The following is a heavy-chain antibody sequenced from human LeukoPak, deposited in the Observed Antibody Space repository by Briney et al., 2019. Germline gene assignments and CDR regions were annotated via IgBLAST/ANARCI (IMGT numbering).Heavy chain of an antibody. J-gene: IGHJ6*04. Sequence: ASVKVSCKASGGTYSSYAISWVRQAPGQGLEWMGGIIPIFGTANYAQKFQGRVTITADESTSTAYMELSSLRSEDTAVYYCARHSSYYYYYGMDVWGKGTTVTVSS. CDR3: ARHSSYYYYYGMDV. D-gene: IGHD6-13*01. CDR1: GGTYSSYA. CDR2: IIPIFGTA. V-gene: IGHV1-69*01.